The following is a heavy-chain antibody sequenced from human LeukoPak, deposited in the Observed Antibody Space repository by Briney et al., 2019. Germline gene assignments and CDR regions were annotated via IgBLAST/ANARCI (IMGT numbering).Heavy chain of an antibody. V-gene: IGHV3-53*01. CDR3: ARDHCSSTSCYGDNWFDP. J-gene: IGHJ5*02. CDR2: IYSGGST. D-gene: IGHD2-2*01. Sequence: GGSLRLSCAASGFTVSSNYMSWVRQAPGKGLGWVSVIYSGGSTYYADSVKGRFTISRDNSKNTLYLQMNSLRAEDTAVYYCARDHCSSTSCYGDNWFDPWGQGTLVTVSS. CDR1: GFTVSSNY.